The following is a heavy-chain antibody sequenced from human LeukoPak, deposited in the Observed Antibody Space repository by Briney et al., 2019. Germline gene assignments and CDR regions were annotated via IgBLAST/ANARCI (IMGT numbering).Heavy chain of an antibody. CDR2: IPASGGNT. V-gene: IGHV3-23*01. CDR1: GFTFSTFG. D-gene: IGHD6-19*01. CDR3: VRYLSGWYYFDW. J-gene: IGHJ4*02. Sequence: PGGSLRLSCAASGFTFSTFGMRWVRQAPGKGLEWVSTIPASGGNTYYADSVRGRFTISGDNSKNTLYLQINSLTAEDTAIYYCVRYLSGWYYFDWWGQGTLVTVSS.